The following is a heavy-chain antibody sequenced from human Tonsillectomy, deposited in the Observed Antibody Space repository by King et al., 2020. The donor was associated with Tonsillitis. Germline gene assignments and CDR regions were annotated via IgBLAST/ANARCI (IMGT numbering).Heavy chain of an antibody. D-gene: IGHD2-15*01. Sequence: VQLPQWGAGLLKPSETLSLTCAVYGGSFSGYYWSWIRQPPGKGLEWIGEINHSGSTNYNPSLKSRVTVSVDTSKNQFSLKLSSVTAADTAVYYCARRDCRGGSCYSQRYYYYYGMDVWGQGTTVTVSS. CDR3: ARRDCRGGSCYSQRYYYYYGMDV. V-gene: IGHV4-34*01. CDR2: INHSGST. J-gene: IGHJ6*02. CDR1: GGSFSGYY.